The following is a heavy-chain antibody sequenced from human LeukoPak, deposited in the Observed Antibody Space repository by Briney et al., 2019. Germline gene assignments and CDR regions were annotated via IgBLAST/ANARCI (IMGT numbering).Heavy chain of an antibody. D-gene: IGHD1-26*01. Sequence: GGSLRLSCAASGFTFNSYPMSWVRQAPGKGLEWVSVINDSGGSTYYADSVKGRFTISRDNSKHTLYLQMSGLRVEDTAVYYCARQPTWAFANFAYWGQGTLVTVSS. CDR2: INDSGGST. CDR3: ARQPTWAFANFAY. CDR1: GFTFNSYP. J-gene: IGHJ4*02. V-gene: IGHV3-23*01.